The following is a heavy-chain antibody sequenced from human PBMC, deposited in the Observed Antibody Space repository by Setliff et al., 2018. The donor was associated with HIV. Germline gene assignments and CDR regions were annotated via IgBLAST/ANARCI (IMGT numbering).Heavy chain of an antibody. CDR2: IYYSGDS. J-gene: IGHJ4*02. CDR3: ARFARDPTD. Sequence: QPPGKGLAWIAYIYYSGDSNYSPSLKSRLSMSLDASTSQFSLRLNSLTAADTAMYYCARFARDPTDWGRGILVTVSS. V-gene: IGHV4-59*08.